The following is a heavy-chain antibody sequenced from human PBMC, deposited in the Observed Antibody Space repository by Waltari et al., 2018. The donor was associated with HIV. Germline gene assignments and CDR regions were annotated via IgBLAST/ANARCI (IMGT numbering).Heavy chain of an antibody. Sequence: QVQLVESGGGLVKPGGSLRLSCAASGFTFSDYYMSWIRQAPGQGLEWVSYISSSGSTIYNADAVKGRSTIARDNAKNSLYLQMNSLRAEDTAVYYCARSIQLWSGVSDYWGQGTLVTVSS. CDR3: ARSIQLWSGVSDY. J-gene: IGHJ4*02. CDR1: GFTFSDYY. V-gene: IGHV3-11*01. CDR2: ISSSGSTI. D-gene: IGHD5-18*01.